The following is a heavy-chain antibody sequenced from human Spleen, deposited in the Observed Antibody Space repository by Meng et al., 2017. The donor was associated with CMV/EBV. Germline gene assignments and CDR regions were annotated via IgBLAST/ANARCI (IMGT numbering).Heavy chain of an antibody. J-gene: IGHJ4*02. CDR2: IKQDGSEK. CDR3: ARDLKYSSSSSYFDY. Sequence: GESLKISCAASGFTFSSYWMSWVRQAPGKGLEWVANIKQDGSEKYYVDSVKGRSTISRDNAQNSLYLQLNSLRADDTAVYYCARDLKYSSSSSYFDYWGQGTLVTVSS. D-gene: IGHD6-6*01. V-gene: IGHV3-7*01. CDR1: GFTFSSYW.